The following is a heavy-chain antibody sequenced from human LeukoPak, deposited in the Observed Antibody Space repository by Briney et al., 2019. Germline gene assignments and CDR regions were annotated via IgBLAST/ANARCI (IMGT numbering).Heavy chain of an antibody. Sequence: GGSLRLSCAASGFTFSTSEMQWVRQAPGKGLGWVSHITYTTSTTNYADSVKSRFTISRDNAKNSLYLQMNSLRAEDTAVYYCARVASLESYWGQGTLVTVSS. J-gene: IGHJ4*02. CDR1: GFTFSTSE. V-gene: IGHV3-48*03. D-gene: IGHD1-1*01. CDR3: ARVASLESY. CDR2: ITYTTSTT.